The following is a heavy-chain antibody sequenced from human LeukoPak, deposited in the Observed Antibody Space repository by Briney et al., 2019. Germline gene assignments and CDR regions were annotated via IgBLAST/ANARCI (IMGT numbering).Heavy chain of an antibody. CDR1: GLTFSSYA. Sequence: GSLRLSCAASGLTFSSYAMSWVRQAPGKGLEWVSAISGSGGSTYYADSVKGRFTISRDNSKNTLYLQMNSLRAEDTAVYYCAKKRAGSGSYSLYFDYWGQGTLVTVSS. CDR2: ISGSGGST. J-gene: IGHJ4*02. V-gene: IGHV3-23*01. D-gene: IGHD3-10*01. CDR3: AKKRAGSGSYSLYFDY.